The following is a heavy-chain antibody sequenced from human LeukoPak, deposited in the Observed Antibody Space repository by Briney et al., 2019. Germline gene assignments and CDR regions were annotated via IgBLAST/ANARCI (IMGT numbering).Heavy chain of an antibody. CDR2: IYTSGST. J-gene: IGHJ6*03. V-gene: IGHV4-4*09. CDR3: ARHRYYYYYMDV. Sequence: SETLSLTCTVSGGSISSYYWSWIRQPPGKGLEWIGYIYTSGSTNYNPSLKGRVTISVDTSKNQFSLKLSSVTAADTAVYYCARHRYYYYYMDVWGKGTTVTVSS. CDR1: GGSISSYY.